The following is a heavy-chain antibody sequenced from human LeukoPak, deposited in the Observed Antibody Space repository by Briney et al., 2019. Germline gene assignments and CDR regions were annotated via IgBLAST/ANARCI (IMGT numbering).Heavy chain of an antibody. CDR1: GFTFSSYG. D-gene: IGHD3-10*01. V-gene: IGHV3-30*18. J-gene: IGHJ4*02. Sequence: GGSLRLSCAASGFTFSSYGMHGVRQAPGKGVEGVAVISYDGSNKYYADSVKGRFTISRDNSYNTLFLQVNSLRAEDTAIYYCAKDRDASGSFPHYWGQGTLVTVSS. CDR2: ISYDGSNK. CDR3: AKDRDASGSFPHY.